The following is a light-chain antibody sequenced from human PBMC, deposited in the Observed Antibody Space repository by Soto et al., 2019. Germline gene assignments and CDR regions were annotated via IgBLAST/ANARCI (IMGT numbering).Light chain of an antibody. Sequence: QSVLTQPPSASGTPGQRVTISCSGSSSNIGSNYVYWYQQLPGTAPKLLIYRNNQRPSGVPDRFSGSKSGTSASLAICGLRSEDEADYYCAAWDDSLSGQVFGGGTKLTVL. CDR2: RNN. CDR3: AAWDDSLSGQV. J-gene: IGLJ2*01. CDR1: SSNIGSNY. V-gene: IGLV1-47*01.